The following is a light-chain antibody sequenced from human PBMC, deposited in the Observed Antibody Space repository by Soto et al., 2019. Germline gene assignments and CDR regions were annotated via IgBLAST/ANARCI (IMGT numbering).Light chain of an antibody. J-gene: IGKJ5*01. CDR2: GAS. V-gene: IGKV3-15*01. Sequence: EIMMTQSPATLSVSPGERATLSCRASQSVSSNLAWYQQKPGQAPRLLIYGASTRATGIPARFSGSGSGTEFTLTINSLQSEDSAVYYCQQHNQWPITFGQGTRLEIK. CDR3: QQHNQWPIT. CDR1: QSVSSN.